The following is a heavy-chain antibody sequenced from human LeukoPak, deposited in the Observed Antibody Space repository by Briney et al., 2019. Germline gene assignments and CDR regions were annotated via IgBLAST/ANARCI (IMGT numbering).Heavy chain of an antibody. Sequence: SETLSLTCAVYGGSFSGYYWSWIRQPPGKGLEWIGEINHSGSTNYNPSLKSRVTISVDTSKNQFSLKLSSVTAADTAVYYCARLFYSNYGYFQHWARAPWSPSPQ. CDR2: INHSGST. J-gene: IGHJ1*01. V-gene: IGHV4-34*01. CDR3: ARLFYSNYGYFQH. D-gene: IGHD4-11*01. CDR1: GGSFSGYY.